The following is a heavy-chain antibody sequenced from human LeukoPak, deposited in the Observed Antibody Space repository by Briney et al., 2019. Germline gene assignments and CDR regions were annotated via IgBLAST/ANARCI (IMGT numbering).Heavy chain of an antibody. Sequence: PSQTLSLTCTVSGGSISSYYWSWIRQPPGKGLEWIGYIYTSGSTNYNPSLKSRVTISVDTSKNQFSLKLSSVTAADTAVYYCASTLGEWFDPWGQGTLVTVSS. CDR2: IYTSGST. CDR1: GGSISSYY. CDR3: ASTLGEWFDP. J-gene: IGHJ5*02. V-gene: IGHV4-4*09. D-gene: IGHD3-10*01.